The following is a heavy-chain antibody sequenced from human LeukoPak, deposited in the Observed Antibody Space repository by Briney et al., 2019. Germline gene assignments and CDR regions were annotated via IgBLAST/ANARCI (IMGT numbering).Heavy chain of an antibody. D-gene: IGHD3-16*01. Sequence: ASVKVSCKASGYTFTSYGISWVRQAPGQGLEWVGWIGAYNGYTNYAQTFQGRVTMTIDTATSTAYKELKSLRSDDTAVYYCARDGGPFDIWGQGTMVTVSS. CDR3: ARDGGPFDI. CDR1: GYTFTSYG. V-gene: IGHV1-18*01. CDR2: IGAYNGYT. J-gene: IGHJ3*02.